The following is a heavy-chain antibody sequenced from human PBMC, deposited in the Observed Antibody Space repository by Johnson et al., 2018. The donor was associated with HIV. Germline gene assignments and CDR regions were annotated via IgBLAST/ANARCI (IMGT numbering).Heavy chain of an antibody. D-gene: IGHD3-9*01. J-gene: IGHJ3*01. CDR1: GFMFGTHS. V-gene: IGHV3-30*04. Sequence: QVQLVESGGGVVHPGRSLRLSCAASGFMFGTHSFHWVRQAPGKGLQWVAVISYDGRSEFYADSVKGRFSISKDSSQNMVFLQMNSLRPDDTAGYYCAREDRFDLVDAFDLWGQGTMVIVSS. CDR2: ISYDGRSE. CDR3: AREDRFDLVDAFDL.